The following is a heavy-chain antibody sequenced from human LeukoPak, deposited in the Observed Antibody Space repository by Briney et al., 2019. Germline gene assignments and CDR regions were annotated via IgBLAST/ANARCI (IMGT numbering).Heavy chain of an antibody. CDR2: ISSSSGYI. Sequence: GGSLRLSCAASGFTFSSYSMNWVRQAPGKGLEWVSSISSSSGYIYYADSVKGRFTISRDNAKNSLYLQMNSLRAEDTAVYYCARDFGFGGFDYWGQGTLVTVSS. V-gene: IGHV3-21*01. J-gene: IGHJ4*02. D-gene: IGHD3-16*01. CDR3: ARDFGFGGFDY. CDR1: GFTFSSYS.